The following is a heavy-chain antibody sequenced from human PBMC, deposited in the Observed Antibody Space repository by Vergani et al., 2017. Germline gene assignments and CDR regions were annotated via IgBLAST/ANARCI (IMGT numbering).Heavy chain of an antibody. CDR1: GFTFSDYY. V-gene: IGHV3-11*06. CDR3: ARVNYYDSSGYYFAGRGYYFDY. CDR2: ISSSSSYT. D-gene: IGHD3-22*01. J-gene: IGHJ4*02. Sequence: QVQLVESGGGLVKPGGSLRLSCAASGFTFSDYYMSWIRQAPGKGLEWVSYISSSSSYTNYADSVKGRFTISRDNAKNSLYLQMNSLRVEDTAVYYCARVNYYDSSGYYFAGRGYYFDYWGQGTLVTVSS.